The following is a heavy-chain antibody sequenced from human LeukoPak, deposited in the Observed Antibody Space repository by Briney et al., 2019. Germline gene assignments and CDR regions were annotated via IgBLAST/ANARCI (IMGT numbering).Heavy chain of an antibody. V-gene: IGHV3-7*05. CDR3: ARGYISPRMNWFDP. J-gene: IGHJ5*02. D-gene: IGHD3-16*02. CDR2: IKQDGSEK. CDR1: GFTFSSYW. Sequence: QPGGSLRLSCAASGFTFSSYWMSWVRQAPGKGLEWVANIKQDGSEKYYVDSLKGRFTISRDNAKNSLYLQMNSLRAEDTAVYYCARGYISPRMNWFDPWGQGTLVTVSS.